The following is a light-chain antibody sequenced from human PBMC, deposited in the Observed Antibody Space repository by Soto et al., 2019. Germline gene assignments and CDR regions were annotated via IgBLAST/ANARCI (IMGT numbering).Light chain of an antibody. CDR1: QGISKY. Sequence: DIPMTQSPSSLSASVGDRVTSTCRASQGISKYLAWYQQQPGKVPKLLIYVASTLQSGVPSRFSGSGSGTDFTLTISSLQPEDVATYYCQKYNSAPWTFGQGTKVEIK. V-gene: IGKV1-27*01. CDR2: VAS. J-gene: IGKJ1*01. CDR3: QKYNSAPWT.